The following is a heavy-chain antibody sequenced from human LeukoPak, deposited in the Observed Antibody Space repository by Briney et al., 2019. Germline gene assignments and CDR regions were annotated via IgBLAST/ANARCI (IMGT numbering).Heavy chain of an antibody. CDR1: GGSISSYY. Sequence: SETLSLTCTVSGGSISSYYWSWIRQPAGKGLEWIGRIYTSGSTNHNASLKSRVSMSVDTSKNQFSLKLSSVTAADTAVFYCARENSGSYREFDYWGQGTLVTV. V-gene: IGHV4-4*07. CDR2: IYTSGST. J-gene: IGHJ4*02. D-gene: IGHD1-26*01. CDR3: ARENSGSYREFDY.